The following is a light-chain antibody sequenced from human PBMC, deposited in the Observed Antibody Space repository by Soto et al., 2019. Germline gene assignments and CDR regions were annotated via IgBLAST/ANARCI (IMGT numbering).Light chain of an antibody. V-gene: IGLV1-40*01. Sequence: QSVLTQPPSVSGAPGQRVSISCTGSTSNIGAPYDVHWYQHLPGTAPELLIYGDNNRPSGVPDRFSGSKSGTSASLAITRLQAEDEADYYCQSYDISLHNYVFGTGTRSPS. CDR2: GDN. J-gene: IGLJ1*01. CDR1: TSNIGAPYD. CDR3: QSYDISLHNYV.